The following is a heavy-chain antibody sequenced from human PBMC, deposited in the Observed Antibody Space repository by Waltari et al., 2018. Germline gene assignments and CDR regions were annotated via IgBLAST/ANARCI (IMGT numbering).Heavy chain of an antibody. CDR2: IRASGGNV. J-gene: IGHJ4*02. D-gene: IGHD3-10*01. CDR1: GFSLSDYG. V-gene: IGHV3-23*04. CDR3: TRSISQGVTASDY. Sequence: EVQLVESGGGLLQPGGSLRLSGAASGFSLSDYGVSWVRRAPGKGLEWVSRIRASGGNVAYTDSVMGRFTISRDTSQNTVYLQMIGLRVEDTAVYYCTRSISQGVTASDYWGQGTLVTVSS.